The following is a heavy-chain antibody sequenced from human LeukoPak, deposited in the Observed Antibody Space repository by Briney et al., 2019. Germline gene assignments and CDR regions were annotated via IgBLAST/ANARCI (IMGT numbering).Heavy chain of an antibody. Sequence: EASVKVSCKASGYTFTSYGISWVRQAPGQGLEWMGWISAYNGNTNYAQKLQGRVTMTTDTSTSTAYMELRSLRSDDTAVYYCARVWVVITTSIYYFDYWGQGTLVTVSS. V-gene: IGHV1-18*01. CDR3: ARVWVVITTSIYYFDY. CDR2: ISAYNGNT. J-gene: IGHJ4*02. D-gene: IGHD3-22*01. CDR1: GYTFTSYG.